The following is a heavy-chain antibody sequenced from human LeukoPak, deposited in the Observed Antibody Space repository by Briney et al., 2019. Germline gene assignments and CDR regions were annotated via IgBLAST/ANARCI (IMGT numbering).Heavy chain of an antibody. CDR2: IYTSGST. CDR1: GGSISSGSYY. CDR3: ARDTSEGATIDY. J-gene: IGHJ4*02. Sequence: SQTLSLTCTVSGGSISSGSYYWSWIRQPAGKGLEWIGRIYTSGSTNYNPSLKSRVTISVGTSKNQFSLKLSSVTAADTAVYYCARDTSEGATIDYWGQGTLVTVSS. V-gene: IGHV4-61*02. D-gene: IGHD1-26*01.